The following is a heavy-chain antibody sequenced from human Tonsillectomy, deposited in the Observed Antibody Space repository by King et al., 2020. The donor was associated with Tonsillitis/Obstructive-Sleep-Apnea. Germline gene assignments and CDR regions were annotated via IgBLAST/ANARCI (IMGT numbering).Heavy chain of an antibody. Sequence: VQLVESGGGVVQPGRSLRLSCAASGFTFSSYAMHWVRQAPGKGLEWVAVISYDGSNKYYADSVKGRFTISRDNSKNTLYLQMNSLRAEDTAVYYCARDGQGTIFGVAPYYYYGMDLWGQGTTVTVSS. CDR2: ISYDGSNK. CDR3: ARDGQGTIFGVAPYYYYGMDL. J-gene: IGHJ6*02. CDR1: GFTFSSYA. D-gene: IGHD3-3*01. V-gene: IGHV3-30*04.